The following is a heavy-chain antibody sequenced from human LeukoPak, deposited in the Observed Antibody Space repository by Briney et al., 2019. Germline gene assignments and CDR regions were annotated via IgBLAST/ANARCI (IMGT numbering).Heavy chain of an antibody. CDR1: GFTFSSYW. D-gene: IGHD3-9*01. CDR2: IKQEGREK. J-gene: IGHJ4*02. CDR3: ARDRVLRYFDFFDY. V-gene: IGHV3-7*03. Sequence: GGSLRLSCAASGFTFSSYWMSWVRQAPGKGREWGANIKQEGREKYYVESVKGRFTISRDNAKNSLYLQMKSLRAEDTVVYYCARDRVLRYFDFFDYWGQGTLVTVS.